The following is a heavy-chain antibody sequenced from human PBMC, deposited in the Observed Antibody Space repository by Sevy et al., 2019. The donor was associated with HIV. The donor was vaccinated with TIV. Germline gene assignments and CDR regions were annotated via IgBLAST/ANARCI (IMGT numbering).Heavy chain of an antibody. V-gene: IGHV3-23*01. J-gene: IGHJ2*01. CDR1: GFTFSTYA. CDR3: AKDGAPYCTGGICFPYWYFDL. D-gene: IGHD2-8*02. Sequence: GGSLRLSCAASGFTFSTYAMGWVRQAPGKGLEWVSAISNSGGNTYYADSVKGRLTISRDNSKNTLYLQMNSLRAEDTAVYYCAKDGAPYCTGGICFPYWYFDLWGRGTLVTVYS. CDR2: ISNSGGNT.